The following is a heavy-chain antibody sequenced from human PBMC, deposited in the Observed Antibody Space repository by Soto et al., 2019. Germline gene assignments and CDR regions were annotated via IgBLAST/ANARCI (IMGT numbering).Heavy chain of an antibody. Sequence: SVKVSCKASGDTFSSYTISWVRQAPGQGLEWMGRIIPILGIANYAQKFQGRVTITADKSTRTAYMELSSLRSEDTAVYYCANSNFGVVPDAFDIWGQGTMVTVSS. CDR2: IIPILGIA. V-gene: IGHV1-69*02. D-gene: IGHD3-3*01. J-gene: IGHJ3*02. CDR3: ANSNFGVVPDAFDI. CDR1: GDTFSSYT.